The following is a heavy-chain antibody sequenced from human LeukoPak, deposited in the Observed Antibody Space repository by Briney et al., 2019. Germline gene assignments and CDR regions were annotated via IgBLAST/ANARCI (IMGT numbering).Heavy chain of an antibody. V-gene: IGHV3-7*01. CDR1: GFTFSSYW. D-gene: IGHD6-13*01. Sequence: GGSLRLSCAASGFTFSSYWMTWVRQAPGKGLEWVANMNQDGSEIYHVDSVKDRFTISRDNAKNSLHLQMNSLRADDTAVYYCARDWVRSSCTDWGQGTLVTVSS. CDR2: MNQDGSEI. CDR3: ARDWVRSSCTD. J-gene: IGHJ4*02.